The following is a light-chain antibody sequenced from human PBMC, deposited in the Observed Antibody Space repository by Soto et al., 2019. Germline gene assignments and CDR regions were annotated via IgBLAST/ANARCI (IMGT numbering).Light chain of an antibody. CDR1: SSNSGSDF. J-gene: IGLJ3*02. CDR2: RNN. Sequence: QSVLTQPPSASATPGQRVTISCSGSSSNSGSDFVFWYQQLPGTAPKLLIYRNNQRPSGVPDRFSGSKSGTSASLAISGLRSEDEADYYCAAWDHSLSGWMIGGGTKVTVL. CDR3: AAWDHSLSGWM. V-gene: IGLV1-47*01.